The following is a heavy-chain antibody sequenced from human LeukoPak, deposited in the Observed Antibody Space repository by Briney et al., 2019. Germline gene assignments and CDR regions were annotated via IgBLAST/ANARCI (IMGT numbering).Heavy chain of an antibody. Sequence: GGSLRLSCAASGFTFSRYSMNWVRQAPGKGLEWVSSISSSSGYIYYTDSLKGRFTISRDNAKNSLYLQMDSLRVEDTAVYYCARDPYSGSYGPYYHYYMDVWGKGTTVTISS. V-gene: IGHV3-21*06. CDR1: GFTFSRYS. CDR2: ISSSSGYI. J-gene: IGHJ6*03. CDR3: ARDPYSGSYGPYYHYYMDV. D-gene: IGHD1-26*01.